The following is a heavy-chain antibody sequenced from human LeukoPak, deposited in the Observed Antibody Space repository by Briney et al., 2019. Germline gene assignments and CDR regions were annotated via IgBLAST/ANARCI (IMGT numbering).Heavy chain of an antibody. CDR1: GFTFSSYG. V-gene: IGHV3-30*19. CDR2: ISYDGSNK. CDR3: ARTGAGDSSGYYRLLTY. J-gene: IGHJ4*02. D-gene: IGHD3-22*01. Sequence: GGSLRLSCTASGFTFSSYGIHWVRQAPGKGLEWVAVISYDGSNKYYADSVKGRFTISRDNSKNTLYLQMNSLRAEDTAVYYCARTGAGDSSGYYRLLTYWGQGTLVTVSS.